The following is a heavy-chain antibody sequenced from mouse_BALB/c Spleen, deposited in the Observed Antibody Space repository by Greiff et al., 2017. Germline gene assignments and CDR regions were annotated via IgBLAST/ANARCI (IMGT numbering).Heavy chain of an antibody. J-gene: IGHJ2*01. CDR3: AFYGSSSLFDY. CDR2: IDPANGNT. Sequence: VQLQQSGAELVKPGASVKLSCTASGFNIKDTYMHWVKQRPEQGLEWIGRIDPANGNTKYDPKFQGKATITADTSSNTAYLQLSSLTSEDTAVYYCAFYGSSSLFDYWGQGTTLTVSS. CDR1: GFNIKDTY. D-gene: IGHD1-1*01. V-gene: IGHV14-3*02.